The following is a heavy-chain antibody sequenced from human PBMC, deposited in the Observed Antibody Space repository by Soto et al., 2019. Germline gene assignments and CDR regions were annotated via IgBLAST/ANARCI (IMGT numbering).Heavy chain of an antibody. V-gene: IGHV4-30-4*01. CDR1: GGSISRGDYH. D-gene: IGHD6-13*01. CDR2: IYYSGIT. J-gene: IGHJ5*02. CDR3: ASLILAAGTFIWFDP. Sequence: SEALSLTCTVSGGSISRGDYHWTWIRQPPGKDLEWIGYIYYSGITYYNPSLKSRATISVDTSKNQFSLDLTPGTAADPAVYYCASLILAAGTFIWFDPWGQGTLVTVSS.